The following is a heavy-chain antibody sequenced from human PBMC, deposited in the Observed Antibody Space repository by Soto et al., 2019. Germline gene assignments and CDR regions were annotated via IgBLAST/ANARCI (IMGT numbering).Heavy chain of an antibody. D-gene: IGHD2-2*01. CDR2: INPNSGGT. V-gene: IGHV1-2*02. J-gene: IGHJ6*02. Sequence: ASVKVSCKASGYTFTGYYMHWVRQAPGQGLEWMGWINPNSGGTNYAQKFQGRVTMTRDKSISTAYLQWSSLKASDTAMYYCARQVVVVPAAIREGFYYGMDVWGQGTTVTVSS. CDR3: ARQVVVVPAAIREGFYYGMDV. CDR1: GYTFTGYY.